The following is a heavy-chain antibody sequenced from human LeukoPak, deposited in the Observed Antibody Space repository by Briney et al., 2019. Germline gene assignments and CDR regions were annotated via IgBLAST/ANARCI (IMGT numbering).Heavy chain of an antibody. CDR3: SRGYSTRHFPFDS. CDR2: VNSNGRSA. D-gene: IGHD6-13*01. Sequence: PGGSLRLSCAGSGFNFDDYGITWVRQIPGKGLEWVAGVNSNGRSAGYAASVRGRFTISRDNAKNSLYLEMDSLRLNDTAFYYCSRGYSTRHFPFDSWGQGTLVTVSS. V-gene: IGHV3-20*04. J-gene: IGHJ4*02. CDR1: GFNFDDYG.